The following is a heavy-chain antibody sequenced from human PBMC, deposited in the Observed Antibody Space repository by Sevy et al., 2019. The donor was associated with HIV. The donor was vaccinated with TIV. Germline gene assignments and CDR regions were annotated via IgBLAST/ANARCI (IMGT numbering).Heavy chain of an antibody. D-gene: IGHD1-26*01. CDR3: ARVEWELLQGSAFDI. V-gene: IGHV3-21*01. CDR1: GFTFSSYS. CDR2: ISSSSSYI. J-gene: IGHJ3*02. Sequence: GGSLRLSCAASGFTFSSYSINWVRQAPGKGLEWVSSISSSSSYIYYADSVKGRFTISRDNAKNSLYLQMNSLRAEDTAVYYCARVEWELLQGSAFDIWGQGTMVTVSS.